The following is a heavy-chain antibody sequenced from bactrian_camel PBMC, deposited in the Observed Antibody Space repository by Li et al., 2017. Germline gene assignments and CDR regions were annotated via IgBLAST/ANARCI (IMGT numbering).Heavy chain of an antibody. D-gene: IGHD5*01. V-gene: IGHV3-2*01. CDR3: AAGRLRGKDWRLPHEYRY. Sequence: VQLVESGGGLVQPGGSLRLSCAASGFTFSSYYWSWVRQAPGKGLEWVSSIYSDGSNTDYADSVKGRFTISRDNAKNTLYLQMNGLKAEDTAMYYCAAGRLRGKDWRLPHEYRYRGQGTQVTVS. J-gene: IGHJ4*01. CDR2: IYSDGSNT. CDR1: GFTFSSYY.